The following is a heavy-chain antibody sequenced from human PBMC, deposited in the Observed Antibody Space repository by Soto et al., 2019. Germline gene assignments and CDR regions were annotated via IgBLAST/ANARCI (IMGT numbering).Heavy chain of an antibody. J-gene: IGHJ6*02. CDR2: ISASAGST. V-gene: IGHV3-23*01. Sequence: EVQLLESGGGWVQPGGSLRLSCAASGFTFSSYAMSWVRQAPGKVLEWVSAISASAGSTYYADSVKGRFTISRDTSKNTLYLQMNSLSADDTAVYYWAKDAPQGKLLAYSGMDVWVQGTTVTVSS. CDR3: AKDAPQGKLLAYSGMDV. D-gene: IGHD3-10*01. CDR1: GFTFSSYA.